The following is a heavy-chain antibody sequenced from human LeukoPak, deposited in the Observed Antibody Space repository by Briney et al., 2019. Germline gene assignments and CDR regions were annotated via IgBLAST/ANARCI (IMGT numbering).Heavy chain of an antibody. CDR1: GIIFHNYD. CDR3: AKEGRSLQTY. V-gene: IGHV3-7*03. Sequence: GGSLRLSCAASGIIFHNYDMHWVRLAPGKGLEWVANIKEDGTETYYVDSVKGRFTISRDNAKNSLYLQMNSLRVEDTAVYYCAKEGRSLQTYWGQGTLVTVSS. J-gene: IGHJ4*02. CDR2: IKEDGTET. D-gene: IGHD5-24*01.